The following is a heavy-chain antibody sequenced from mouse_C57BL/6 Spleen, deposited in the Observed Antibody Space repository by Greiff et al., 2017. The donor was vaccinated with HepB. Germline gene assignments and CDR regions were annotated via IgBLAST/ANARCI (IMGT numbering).Heavy chain of an antibody. V-gene: IGHV5-17*01. CDR1: GFTFSDYG. Sequence: VQLKESGGGLVKPGGSLKLSCAASGFTFSDYGMHWVRQAPEKGLEWVAYISSGSSTIYYADTVKGRFTISRDNAKNTLFLQMTSLRSEDTAMYYCARDGYYPWFAYWGQGTLVTVSA. CDR2: ISSGSSTI. J-gene: IGHJ3*01. D-gene: IGHD2-3*01. CDR3: ARDGYYPWFAY.